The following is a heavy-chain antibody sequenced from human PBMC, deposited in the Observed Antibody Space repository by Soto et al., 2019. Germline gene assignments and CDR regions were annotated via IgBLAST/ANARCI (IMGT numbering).Heavy chain of an antibody. J-gene: IGHJ4*02. CDR1: GGAFSNFA. CDR3: VRGGSGSRGDY. V-gene: IGHV1-69*01. CDR2: ITPILGSP. Sequence: QGQLVQSGAEMKKPGSSVKVSCKTSGGAFSNFAVSWVRQAPGQGLEWVGGITPILGSPSYAQKFQGRVTITADVSTTSAYMEIPSLTSEDTALYYCVRGGSGSRGDYWGQGTLVTVSS. D-gene: IGHD3-10*01.